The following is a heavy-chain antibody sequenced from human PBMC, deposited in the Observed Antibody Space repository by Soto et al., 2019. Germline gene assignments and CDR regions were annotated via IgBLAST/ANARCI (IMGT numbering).Heavy chain of an antibody. D-gene: IGHD2-2*01. V-gene: IGHV3-30*18. CDR3: AKVHCTTTTCYWADAFDI. CDR2: ISYDGKGQ. Sequence: GGSLRLSCATSGFSFSDYGFHWVRQAPGAGLEWVAVISYDGKGQHFAESVKGRFSISRDDSKKTVYLEMNSLKTEDTAVYYCAKVHCTTTTCYWADAFDIWGQGTMVTV. CDR1: GFSFSDYG. J-gene: IGHJ3*02.